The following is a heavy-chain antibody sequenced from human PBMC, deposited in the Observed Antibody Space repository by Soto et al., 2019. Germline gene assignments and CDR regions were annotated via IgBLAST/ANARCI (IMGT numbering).Heavy chain of an antibody. J-gene: IGHJ3*02. CDR1: GGSISSSSYY. Sequence: SETLSLTCTVSGGSISSSSYYWGWIRQPPGKGLEWIGSIYYSGSTYYNPSLKSRVTISVDTSKNQFSLKLSSVTAADTAVYYCARLSDPQAVVVAATLGASDIWGQGTMVTVSS. D-gene: IGHD2-15*01. V-gene: IGHV4-39*01. CDR2: IYYSGST. CDR3: ARLSDPQAVVVAATLGASDI.